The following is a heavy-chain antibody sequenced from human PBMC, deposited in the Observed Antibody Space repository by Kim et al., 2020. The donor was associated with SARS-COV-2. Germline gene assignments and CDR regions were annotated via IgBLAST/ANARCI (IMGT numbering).Heavy chain of an antibody. CDR2: IWYDGSNK. Sequence: GGSLRLSCAASGFTFSSYGMHWVRQAPGKGLEWVAVIWYDGSNKYYADSVKGRFTISRDNSKNTLYLQMNSLRAEDTAVYYCARSGDFWSGYYPYYYYGMDVWGQGTTVTVSS. V-gene: IGHV3-33*01. CDR3: ARSGDFWSGYYPYYYYGMDV. CDR1: GFTFSSYG. J-gene: IGHJ6*02. D-gene: IGHD3-3*01.